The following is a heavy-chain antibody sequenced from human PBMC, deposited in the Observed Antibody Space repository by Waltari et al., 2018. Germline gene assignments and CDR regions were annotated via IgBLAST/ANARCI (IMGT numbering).Heavy chain of an antibody. D-gene: IGHD1-1*01. CDR1: GYTLPGYY. CDR3: ARGGTTTGSRTGNGY. V-gene: IGHV1-2*02. J-gene: IGHJ4*02. CDR2: INANSGDT. Sequence: QVQLVQSGAEVKKPGASVIVSCKASGYTLPGYYLHWVRPAPGQGLEGMAWINANSGDTNFAQKFQGRVTMTRDTSISTVYMEVSRLTSDDTAVYYCARGGTTTGSRTGNGYWGQGTLVTVSS.